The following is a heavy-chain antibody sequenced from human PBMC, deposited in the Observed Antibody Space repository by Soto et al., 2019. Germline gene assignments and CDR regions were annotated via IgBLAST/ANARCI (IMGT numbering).Heavy chain of an antibody. D-gene: IGHD3-10*01. J-gene: IGHJ3*01. CDR2: IIPIFGTA. CDR3: ARDKVTMVRGVIGYAFDL. CDR1: GGTFSSYA. Sequence: QVQLVQSGAEVKKPGSSVKVSCKASGGTFSSYAISWVRQAPGQGLEWMGGIIPIFGTANYAQKFQGRVTITADESTSTAYMELSSLRSEDTAVYYFARDKVTMVRGVIGYAFDLWGQGTMVTVSS. V-gene: IGHV1-69*01.